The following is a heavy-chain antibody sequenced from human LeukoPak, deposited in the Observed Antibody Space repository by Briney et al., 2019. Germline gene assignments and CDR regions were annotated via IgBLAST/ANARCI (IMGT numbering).Heavy chain of an antibody. CDR3: ARAARYYDFWSGPNWFDP. CDR2: INHSGST. CDR1: GGSFSGYY. D-gene: IGHD3-3*01. V-gene: IGHV4-34*01. J-gene: IGHJ5*02. Sequence: SETLSLTCAVYGGSFSGYYWSWIRQPPGEGLEWIGEINHSGSTNYNPSLKSRVTISVDTSKNQFSLKLSSVTAADTAVYYCARAARYYDFWSGPNWFDPWGQGTLVTVSS.